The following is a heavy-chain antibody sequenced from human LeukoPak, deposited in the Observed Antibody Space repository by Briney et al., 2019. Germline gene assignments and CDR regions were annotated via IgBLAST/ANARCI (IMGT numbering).Heavy chain of an antibody. CDR3: AKELTDQYSSGWYDY. CDR1: GFTFSSYG. Sequence: PGGSLRLSCAASGFTFSSYGMSWVRQAPGKGLEWVSAITGTGHITYYADSVKGRFTISRDNSKNTLYLQMNSLRAEDTAVYYCAKELTDQYSSGWYDYWGQGTLVTVSS. CDR2: ITGTGHIT. D-gene: IGHD6-19*01. J-gene: IGHJ4*02. V-gene: IGHV3-23*01.